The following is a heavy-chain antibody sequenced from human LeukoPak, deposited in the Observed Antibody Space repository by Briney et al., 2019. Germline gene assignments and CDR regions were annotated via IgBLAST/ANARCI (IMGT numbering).Heavy chain of an antibody. CDR2: INPNRGDT. J-gene: IGHJ4*02. D-gene: IGHD6-13*01. CDR3: ARVAALAGIGWGDFDY. CDR1: GYTFTGYY. Sequence: GASVKVSCKASGYTFTGYYMHWVRQAPGQGLEWMGWINPNRGDTNYAQKFQGRVTMTRDTSISTVYMEMSRLRSDDTAVYYCARVAALAGIGWGDFDYWGQGTLVTVSS. V-gene: IGHV1-2*02.